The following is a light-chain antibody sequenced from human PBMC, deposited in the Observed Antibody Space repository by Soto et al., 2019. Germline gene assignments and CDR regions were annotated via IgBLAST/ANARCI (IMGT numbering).Light chain of an antibody. CDR1: SSNIGSHY. Sequence: QSVLTQPPSASGTPGQRVTISCSGSSSNIGSHYVYWYQQLPGTAPKLLIYRNNQRPSGVPDRFSGSKYGTSASLAFSGLRSVDEADYCCATWDDRLSGLVFGEGTKLTLL. CDR2: RNN. J-gene: IGLJ2*01. V-gene: IGLV1-47*01. CDR3: ATWDDRLSGLV.